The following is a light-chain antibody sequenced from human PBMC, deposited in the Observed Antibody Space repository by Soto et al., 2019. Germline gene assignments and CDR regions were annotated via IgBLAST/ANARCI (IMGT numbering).Light chain of an antibody. J-gene: IGKJ4*01. CDR3: QQLNTYPFT. CDR1: QGISSY. CDR2: AAS. Sequence: DIPLTQSPSFLSASVGDRVTITCRASQGISSYLAWYQQKPGKAPKLLIYAASTWQSGVPSRFSGSESGTEFTLTISSLQPEDFATYYCQQLNTYPFTFGGGTKVEIK. V-gene: IGKV1-9*01.